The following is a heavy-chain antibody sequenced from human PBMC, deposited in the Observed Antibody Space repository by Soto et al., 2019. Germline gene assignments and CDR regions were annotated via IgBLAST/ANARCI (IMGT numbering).Heavy chain of an antibody. CDR3: RSSSRYSTDV. CDR2: IYGTGNT. CDR1: VGSITSSFY. Sequence: QLQLQESGPGLVKPSETLSLSCTVSVGSITSSFYWGWIRQPPGKGLEWIGSIYGTGNTYYNPSLTGRVTISADTSKNQFSLNLISVTAADTAVYYCRSSSRYSTDVWGQGAKVTVSS. D-gene: IGHD6-13*01. J-gene: IGHJ6*02. V-gene: IGHV4-39*01.